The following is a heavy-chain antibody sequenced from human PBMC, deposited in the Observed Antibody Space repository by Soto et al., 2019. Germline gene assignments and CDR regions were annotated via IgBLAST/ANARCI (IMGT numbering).Heavy chain of an antibody. J-gene: IGHJ5*02. CDR3: ARQRISSSSWFDP. CDR2: ISGDGRGT. V-gene: IGHV3-74*01. Sequence: EVQLVESGGGLVPPGGSLRLSCAASGFTFSSYWMHWVRQAPGKGLVWVSRISGDGRGTNYADSVKGRCTISRDNAKNTLYLQMNSLRADDTAVYYCARQRISSSSWFDPWGQGTLVTVSS. CDR1: GFTFSSYW. D-gene: IGHD2-2*01.